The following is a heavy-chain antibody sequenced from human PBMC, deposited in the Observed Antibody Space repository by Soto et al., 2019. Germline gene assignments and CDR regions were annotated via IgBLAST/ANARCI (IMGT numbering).Heavy chain of an antibody. CDR1: GYTFTSYA. CDR2: INAGNGNT. D-gene: IGHD2-21*02. CDR3: ASEYCGGDCYSAARYGMDV. Sequence: QVQLVQSGAEVKKTGASVKVSCKASGYTFTSYAMHWVRQAPGQRLEWMGWINAGNGNTKYSQKFQGRVTITRDTSASTAYMELSSLRSEDTAVYYCASEYCGGDCYSAARYGMDVWGQGTTVTVSS. V-gene: IGHV1-3*01. J-gene: IGHJ6*02.